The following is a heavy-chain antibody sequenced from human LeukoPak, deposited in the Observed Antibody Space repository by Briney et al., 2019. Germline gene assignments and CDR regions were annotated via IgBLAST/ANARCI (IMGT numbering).Heavy chain of an antibody. V-gene: IGHV1-69*13. CDR3: ARGEDYYYGMDV. CDR1: GGTFSSYA. J-gene: IGHJ6*02. CDR2: IIPIFGTA. Sequence: ASVKVSCKASGGTFSSYAISWVRQAPGQGLEWMGGIIPIFGTANYAQKFQGRVTITADESTSTAYMELSSLRSEDTAVHYCARGEDYYYGMDVWGQGTTVTVSS.